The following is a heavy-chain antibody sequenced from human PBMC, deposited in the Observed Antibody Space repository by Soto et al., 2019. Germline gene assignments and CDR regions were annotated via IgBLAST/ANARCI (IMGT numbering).Heavy chain of an antibody. D-gene: IGHD2-15*01. CDR2: IYYSGNT. V-gene: IGHV4-39*01. Sequence: SETLSLTCTVSGGSIISISHYWGWIRQPPGTGLECFGSIYYSGNTYNNPSLKSRVTISVDTSKNQFSLKLSSLTATDTTVYYCATHLGSGGSCYSGRDYWGQGTMATVSS. CDR1: GGSIISISHY. J-gene: IGHJ4*02. CDR3: ATHLGSGGSCYSGRDY.